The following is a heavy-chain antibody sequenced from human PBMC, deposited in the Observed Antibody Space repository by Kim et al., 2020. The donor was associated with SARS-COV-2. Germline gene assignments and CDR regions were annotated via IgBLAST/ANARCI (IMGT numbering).Heavy chain of an antibody. CDR3: ARTRQDILTGIIIFDY. D-gene: IGHD3-9*01. CDR1: GGSISSSTYY. CDR2: INYSGST. J-gene: IGHJ4*02. Sequence: SETLSLTCTVSGGSISSSTYYWGWIRQPPGKGLEWIGNINYSGSTYYNPSLKSRVTISVDTSKNQFSLRLSSVTAADTAVYYCARTRQDILTGIIIFDYWGQGTLVTVSS. V-gene: IGHV4-39*07.